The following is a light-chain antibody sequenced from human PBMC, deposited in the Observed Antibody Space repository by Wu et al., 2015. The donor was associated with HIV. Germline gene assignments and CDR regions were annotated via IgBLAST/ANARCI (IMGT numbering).Light chain of an antibody. CDR1: QSVSSY. V-gene: IGKV3-20*01. J-gene: IGKJ5*01. CDR2: GAS. Sequence: EIVLTRSPGTLSLSPGERATLSCRASQSVSSYLAWYQQKPGQAPRLLIYGASNRATGIPDRFSGSGSGTDFTLTISRLEPEDFAVYYCQQYGSSPLTFGQGTRLEIK. CDR3: QQYGSSPLT.